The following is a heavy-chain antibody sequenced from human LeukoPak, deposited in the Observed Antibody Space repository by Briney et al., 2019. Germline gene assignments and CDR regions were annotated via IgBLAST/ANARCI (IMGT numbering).Heavy chain of an antibody. CDR1: GASFSNDY. V-gene: IGHV4-59*12. CDR3: ARDRGSSSWFPYLDY. CDR2: IHHSGST. J-gene: IGHJ4*02. D-gene: IGHD6-13*01. Sequence: KSSETLSLTCTVSGASFSNDYWSWIRQPPGKGLEWIGEIHHSGSTSYNSSLKSRVTITADTSKNQFSLKLSSVTDADTAVYYCARDRGSSSWFPYLDYWGQGTLVTVS.